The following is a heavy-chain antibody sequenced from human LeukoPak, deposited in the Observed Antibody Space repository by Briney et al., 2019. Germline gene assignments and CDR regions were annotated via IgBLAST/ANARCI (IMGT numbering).Heavy chain of an antibody. J-gene: IGHJ4*02. CDR3: AKRWAASIAAAGTFIGAVYYFDY. Sequence: QPARSLRPACAAAGFTVSSYAMSWVRQAPGKGLEWVSAISGSGGSTYYADSVKGRFTISRDNSKNTLYLQMNSLRAEDTAVYYCAKRWAASIAAAGTFIGAVYYFDYWGQGTLVTVSS. V-gene: IGHV3-23*01. D-gene: IGHD6-13*01. CDR1: GFTVSSYA. CDR2: ISGSGGST.